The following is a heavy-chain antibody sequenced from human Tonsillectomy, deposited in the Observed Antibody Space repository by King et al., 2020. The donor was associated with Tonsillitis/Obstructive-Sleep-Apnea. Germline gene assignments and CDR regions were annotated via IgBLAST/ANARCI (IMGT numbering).Heavy chain of an antibody. V-gene: IGHV1-69*01. CDR3: VRELSVGGYCSRTSCQGYYMDV. CDR1: GGTFRDYG. J-gene: IGHJ6*03. Sequence: QLVQSGAEVKKPGSSVKVSCKASGGTFRDYGIRWVRQAPGQGLEWMGGIIPIFGTRNYAQKLQGRVTITADESTSTAYMELSSLISEDTAVYYCVRELSVGGYCSRTSCQGYYMDVWGKGTTVTVSS. D-gene: IGHD2-2*01. CDR2: IIPIFGTR.